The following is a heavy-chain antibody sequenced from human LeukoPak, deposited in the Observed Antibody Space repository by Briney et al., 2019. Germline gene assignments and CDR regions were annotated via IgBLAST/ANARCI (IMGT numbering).Heavy chain of an antibody. CDR1: GFTFSSYA. Sequence: GGSLRLSCAASGFTFSSYAMSWVRQAPGKGLEWVSAISGSGGSSYYADSVKGRFTISRDNSTSSLYLQMNSLRAEDTAVYYCAKSKKTGITMVRGKTTYYFDYWGQGTLVTVSS. V-gene: IGHV3-23*01. D-gene: IGHD3-10*01. CDR3: AKSKKTGITMVRGKTTYYFDY. J-gene: IGHJ4*02. CDR2: ISGSGGSS.